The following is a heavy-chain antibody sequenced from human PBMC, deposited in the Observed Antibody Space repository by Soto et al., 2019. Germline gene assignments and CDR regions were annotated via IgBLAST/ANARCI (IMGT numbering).Heavy chain of an antibody. J-gene: IGHJ4*02. Sequence: EVQLVESGGGLVKPGGSLRLSCAASGFTFSSYSMNWVRQSPGKGLEWVSSISSSSSYIYYADSVKGRFTISRDNAKNSLYLQRNSLRAEDTAVYYCARDLHGDYFDYWGQGTLVTVSS. CDR1: GFTFSSYS. CDR2: ISSSSSYI. V-gene: IGHV3-21*01. D-gene: IGHD4-17*01. CDR3: ARDLHGDYFDY.